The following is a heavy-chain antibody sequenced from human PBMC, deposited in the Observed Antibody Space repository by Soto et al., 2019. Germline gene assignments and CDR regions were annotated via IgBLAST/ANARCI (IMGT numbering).Heavy chain of an antibody. CDR3: ARGDYGGNSPFEY. CDR2: IYYSGST. Sequence: PSETLSLTCTVSGGSISSYYWSWIRQPPGKGLEWIGYIYYSGSTYYNPSLKSRVTISVDTSKNQFSLKLSSVTAADTAVYYCARGDYGGNSPFEYWGQGTLVTVSS. D-gene: IGHD4-17*01. V-gene: IGHV4-59*08. CDR1: GGSISSYY. J-gene: IGHJ4*02.